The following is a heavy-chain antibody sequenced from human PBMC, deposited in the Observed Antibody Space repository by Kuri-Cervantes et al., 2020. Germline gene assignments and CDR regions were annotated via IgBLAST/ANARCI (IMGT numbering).Heavy chain of an antibody. CDR2: ISSGETI. Sequence: GGSLRLSCAASGFTFSSSEMSWVRQAPGKGLEWVSYISSGETISYADSVKGRFTISRDNAKNSLYLQMNSLRGEDTAVYYCVVQSELDAFDIWGQGTMVTVSS. CDR3: VVQSELDAFDI. D-gene: IGHD3-10*01. CDR1: GFTFSSSE. V-gene: IGHV3-48*03. J-gene: IGHJ3*02.